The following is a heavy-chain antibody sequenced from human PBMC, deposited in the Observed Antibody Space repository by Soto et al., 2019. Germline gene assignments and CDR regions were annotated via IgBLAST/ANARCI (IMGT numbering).Heavy chain of an antibody. D-gene: IGHD2-15*01. CDR3: ARGLEVVVVVATPGYYFDY. J-gene: IGHJ4*02. Sequence: ASVKVSCKASGYTFTSYSMHWVRQAPGQRLEWMGWINAGNGNTKYSQKFQGRVTITRDTSASTAYMELSSLRSEDTAVYYCARGLEVVVVVATPGYYFDYWGQGTLVTVSS. CDR2: INAGNGNT. CDR1: GYTFTSYS. V-gene: IGHV1-3*01.